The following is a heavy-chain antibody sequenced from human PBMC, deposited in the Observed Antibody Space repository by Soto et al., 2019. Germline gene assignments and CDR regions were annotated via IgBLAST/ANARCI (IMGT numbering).Heavy chain of an antibody. V-gene: IGHV3-33*01. Sequence: GGSLRLSCAASGFTFSSYGMHWVRQAPGKGLEWVAVIWYDGSNKYYADSVKGRFTISRDNSKNTLYLQMNSLRAEDTAVYYCAREEGPYYYDSSGYGYFDLWGRGTLVTVSS. CDR3: AREEGPYYYDSSGYGYFDL. CDR1: GFTFSSYG. J-gene: IGHJ2*01. D-gene: IGHD3-22*01. CDR2: IWYDGSNK.